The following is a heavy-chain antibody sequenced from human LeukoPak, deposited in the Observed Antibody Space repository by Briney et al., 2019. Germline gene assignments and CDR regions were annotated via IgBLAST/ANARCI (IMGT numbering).Heavy chain of an antibody. CDR2: ISAGSSYI. D-gene: IGHD2-2*01. CDR3: ARDLSSPAAPDY. J-gene: IGHJ4*02. V-gene: IGHV3-21*01. CDR1: GFTFSSYT. Sequence: GGSLRLSCAASGFTFSSYTMNWVRQTPGKGLEWVSSISAGSSYIYYTDSVKGRFSISRDNAKNSLYLQMNSLRAEGTAVYYCARDLSSPAAPDYWGQGTLVTVSS.